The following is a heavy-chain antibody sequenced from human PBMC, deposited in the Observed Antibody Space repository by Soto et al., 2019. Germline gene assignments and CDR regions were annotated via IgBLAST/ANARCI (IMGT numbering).Heavy chain of an antibody. CDR2: FNPSGGTT. Sequence: QVQLVQSGAEVKKPGASVKVSCKASGYTFNTYYIHWVRQAPGQGLEWMGMFNPSGGTTNYAQKFQGRVTLTRDTSTSTVYMELSSLRSEDTAIYYCARGGYDWYFDLWGRGTLVTVSS. V-gene: IGHV1-46*02. D-gene: IGHD5-18*01. CDR3: ARGGYDWYFDL. CDR1: GYTFNTYY. J-gene: IGHJ2*01.